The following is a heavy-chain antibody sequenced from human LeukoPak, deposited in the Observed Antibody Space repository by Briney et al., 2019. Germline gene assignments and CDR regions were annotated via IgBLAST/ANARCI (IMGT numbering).Heavy chain of an antibody. CDR1: GYSITTGYY. CDR3: ARHELGPGYSFRSPIDY. J-gene: IGHJ4*02. Sequence: KPSETLSLTCTVFGYSITTGYYWGWIRQPPGKGLEWIGSIYHSGSTFYNPSLKSRVTISVDTSKNQFSLKLSSVTAADTAVYYCARHELGPGYSFRSPIDYWGQGTLVTVSS. V-gene: IGHV4-38-2*02. CDR2: IYHSGST. D-gene: IGHD5-18*01.